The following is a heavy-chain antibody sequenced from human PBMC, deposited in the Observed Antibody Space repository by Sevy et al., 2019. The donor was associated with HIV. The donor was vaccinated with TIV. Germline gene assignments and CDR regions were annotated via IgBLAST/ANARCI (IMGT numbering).Heavy chain of an antibody. J-gene: IGHJ5*02. CDR1: GGSISSSSYY. CDR2: IYYSGST. CDR3: ARESGYSSSWYAGGWFDP. D-gene: IGHD6-13*01. Sequence: SETLSLTCTVSGGSISSSSYYWGWIRQPPGKGLEWIGSIYYSGSTYYNPSLKSRVTIAVYTSKNQFSLKLSSVTAADTAVYYCARESGYSSSWYAGGWFDPWGQGTLVTVSS. V-gene: IGHV4-39*02.